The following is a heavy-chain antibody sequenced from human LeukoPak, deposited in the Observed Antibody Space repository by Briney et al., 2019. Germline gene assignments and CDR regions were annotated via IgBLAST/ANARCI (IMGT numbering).Heavy chain of an antibody. J-gene: IGHJ4*02. V-gene: IGHV3-15*01. Sequence: NSGGSLRLSCAASGFTCNNTWISWVRQAPGRGLGWVGRINYKTNGGTADHAAPVKGSFTISRGDSKDTLYLQMNSLKTEDTAVYYCTTDHRTIYGVVFPDYWGQGALVTVSS. D-gene: IGHD3-3*01. CDR3: TTDHRTIYGVVFPDY. CDR2: INYKTNGGTA. CDR1: GFTCNNTW.